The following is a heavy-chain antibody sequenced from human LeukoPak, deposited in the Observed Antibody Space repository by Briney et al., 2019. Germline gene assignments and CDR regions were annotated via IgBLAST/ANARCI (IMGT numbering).Heavy chain of an antibody. CDR1: GFTFSSYW. V-gene: IGHV3-74*01. CDR2: INSDGSST. Sequence: GGSLRLSCAASGFTFSSYWVHWVRQAPGKGLVWVSRINSDGSSTSYADSVKGRFTISRDNAKNTLYLQMNSLRAEDTAVYYCEYRITTTGGAFDIWGQGTMVTVSS. CDR3: EYRITTTGGAFDI. D-gene: IGHD3-10*01. J-gene: IGHJ3*02.